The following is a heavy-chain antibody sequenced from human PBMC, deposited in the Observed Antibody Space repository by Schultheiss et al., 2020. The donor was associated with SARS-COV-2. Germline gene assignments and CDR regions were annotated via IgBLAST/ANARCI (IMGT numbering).Heavy chain of an antibody. CDR2: IYTSGST. CDR1: GGSISSYY. V-gene: IGHV4-59*01. J-gene: IGHJ5*02. Sequence: GSLRLSCTVSGGSISSYYWGWIRQPPGKGLEWIGSIYTSGSTNYNPSLKSRVTISVDTSKNQFSLKLSSVTAADTAVYYCARDLGGLGFDPWGQGTLVTVSS. D-gene: IGHD3-10*01. CDR3: ARDLGGLGFDP.